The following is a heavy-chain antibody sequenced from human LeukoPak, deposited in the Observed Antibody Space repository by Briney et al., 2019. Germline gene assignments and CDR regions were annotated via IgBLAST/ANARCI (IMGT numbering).Heavy chain of an antibody. CDR1: GFIFGDYA. V-gene: IGHV3-49*03. J-gene: IGHJ5*02. Sequence: GRSLTLSCTASGFIFGDYAMSWLREAPGEGLEFVGIIKNRVKSERTEYAESVEGRFTISRDVSKRIAYLQMDSPETEATGVYYCARMGSGSGSDFKEAWFDPWGQGTLVTVSS. D-gene: IGHD1-26*01. CDR3: ARMGSGSGSDFKEAWFDP. CDR2: IKNRVKSERT.